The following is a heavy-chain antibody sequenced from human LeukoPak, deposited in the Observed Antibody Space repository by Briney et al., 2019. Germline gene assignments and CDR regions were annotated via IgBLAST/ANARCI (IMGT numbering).Heavy chain of an antibody. CDR1: GCSVSSGSFY. D-gene: IGHD6-19*01. Sequence: PSETLSLTCTVSGCSVSSGSFYWSCIRQPPGKGLEWIGYINYSGSTNYNPSLKSRVTISVDPSKSQFSLKLSSVTAADTAVYYGARGRSRGWSDYWGQGTLVTVSS. J-gene: IGHJ4*02. V-gene: IGHV4-61*01. CDR3: ARGRSRGWSDY. CDR2: INYSGST.